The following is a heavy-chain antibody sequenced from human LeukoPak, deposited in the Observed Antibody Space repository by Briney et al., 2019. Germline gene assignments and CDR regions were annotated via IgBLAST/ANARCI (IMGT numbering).Heavy chain of an antibody. CDR1: GGTFSSYA. CDR3: ARDLGNYYGSGSYYY. V-gene: IGHV1-69*01. Sequence: SVKVSCKASGGTFSSYAISWVRQAPGQGLEWMGGIIPIFGTANYAQKFQGRVTITADESTSTAYMELSSLRPEDTAVYYCARDLGNYYGSGSYYYWGQGTLVTVSS. J-gene: IGHJ4*02. D-gene: IGHD3-10*01. CDR2: IIPIFGTA.